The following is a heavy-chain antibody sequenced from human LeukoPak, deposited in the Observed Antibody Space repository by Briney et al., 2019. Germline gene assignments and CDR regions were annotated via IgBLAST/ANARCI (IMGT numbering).Heavy chain of an antibody. CDR1: GYTFTNFA. V-gene: IGHV7-4-1*02. Sequence: ASVKVSCTTFGYTFTNFAMNWVRQATGQGLEWMGWIDTNTGNPTYAQGLTGRFVFSLDTSVSTAYLQIISLNDEDTAVYYCARASRIGESSVDYWGQGTLVTVSS. CDR2: IDTNTGNP. CDR3: ARASRIGESSVDY. D-gene: IGHD3-10*01. J-gene: IGHJ4*02.